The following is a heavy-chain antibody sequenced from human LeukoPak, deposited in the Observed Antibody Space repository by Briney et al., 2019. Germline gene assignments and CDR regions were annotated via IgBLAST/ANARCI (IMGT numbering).Heavy chain of an antibody. D-gene: IGHD2-2*01. J-gene: IGHJ4*02. CDR3: ARDQPAGDYFDY. CDR1: GGSISSYY. V-gene: IGHV4-4*07. CDR2: IYTSGST. Sequence: PSETLSLTCTVSGGSISSYYWSWIRQSAGKGLEWIGCIYTSGSTNYNPSLKSRVTISVDKSKNQFSLKLSSVTAADTAVYYCARDQPAGDYFDYWGQGTLVTVSP.